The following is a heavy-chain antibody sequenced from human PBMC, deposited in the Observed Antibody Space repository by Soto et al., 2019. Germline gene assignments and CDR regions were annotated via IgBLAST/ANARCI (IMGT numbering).Heavy chain of an antibody. D-gene: IGHD1-26*01. CDR2: NNPKSGDT. CDR1: GYTLTDHY. Sequence: ASVKVSCKASGYTLTDHYIHWVRQAPGQGLEWMGWNNPKSGDTKYAQNFQDRVTMTRDTSINTAYMELTRLRSDGTAVYYCARGGGRFNTDYWGQGTQVTVSS. V-gene: IGHV1-2*02. J-gene: IGHJ4*02. CDR3: ARGGGRFNTDY.